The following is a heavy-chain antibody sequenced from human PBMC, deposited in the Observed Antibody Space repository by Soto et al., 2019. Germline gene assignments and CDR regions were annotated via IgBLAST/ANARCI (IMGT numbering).Heavy chain of an antibody. J-gene: IGHJ5*02. Sequence: ASVKVSCKAPGDTFTSYYLNWVRQAPGQGLEWMGVINPHGGSTKYAQKFQGRITMTRDTSRSTVYMELSSLRSDDTAIYYCARSSGGNFGIIIEGSNWFDPRGQGTLVTVSS. CDR1: GDTFTSYY. CDR2: INPHGGST. CDR3: ARSSGGNFGIIIEGSNWFDP. V-gene: IGHV1-46*01. D-gene: IGHD3-3*01.